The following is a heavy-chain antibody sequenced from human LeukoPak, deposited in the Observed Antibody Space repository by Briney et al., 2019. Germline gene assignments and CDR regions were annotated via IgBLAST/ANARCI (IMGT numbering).Heavy chain of an antibody. J-gene: IGHJ4*02. CDR1: GFTFSDYY. CDR3: ARERAGSFDY. V-gene: IGHV3-11*05. Sequence: GGSLRLSCAASGFTFSDYYMSWIRQAPGKGLEWVSYISSGSSYTKYADSVKGRFTISRDNAKNSLYLQINSLRAEDTAVYYCARERAGSFDYWGQGTLVTVSS. CDR2: ISSGSSYT. D-gene: IGHD6-19*01.